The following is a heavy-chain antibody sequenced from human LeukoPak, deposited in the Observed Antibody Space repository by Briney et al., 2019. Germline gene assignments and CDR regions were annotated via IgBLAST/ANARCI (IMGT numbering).Heavy chain of an antibody. CDR1: GFTFKNYG. V-gene: IGHV3-30*02. Sequence: GESLRLSCAASGFTFKNYGMHWVRQAPGKGLQWVASVQYDVISKYYADPVKGRFAISRDNSKNMLYLDMNTLRPEDTAIYFCHTSDTQRDFWGQGTLVTVSS. CDR3: HTSDTQRDF. J-gene: IGHJ4*02. CDR2: VQYDVISK.